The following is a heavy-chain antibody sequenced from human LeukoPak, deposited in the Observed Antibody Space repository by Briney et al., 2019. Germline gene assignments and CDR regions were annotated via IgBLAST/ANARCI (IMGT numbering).Heavy chain of an antibody. D-gene: IGHD2-2*01. CDR2: IYPGGNT. Sequence: GVSLRLSCAATGFTFSSYSMNWVRQAPGKGLEWVSVIYPGGNTYYADSVKGRFTISRDNSKNTVYLQMNSLRGEDTAVYYCARDSSLHYYDYWGQGTLVTVSS. CDR1: GFTFSSYS. V-gene: IGHV3-66*01. J-gene: IGHJ4*02. CDR3: ARDSSLHYYDY.